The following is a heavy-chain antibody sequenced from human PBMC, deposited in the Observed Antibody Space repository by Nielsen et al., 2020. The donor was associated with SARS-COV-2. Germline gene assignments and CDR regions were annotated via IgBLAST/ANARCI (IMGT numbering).Heavy chain of an antibody. CDR1: GFTVSTNY. J-gene: IGHJ6*02. V-gene: IGHV3-53*01. CDR3: ARIDRTFYYDSSGFGHFYAMDV. Sequence: GGSLRLSCAAPGFTVSTNYMSWVRQAPGQGLEWVSVIYSDGTSYYADSVKGRFTISRDNSENTLYLQMNSLRAEDSAVYYCARIDRTFYYDSSGFGHFYAMDVWGQGTTVTVSS. D-gene: IGHD3-22*01. CDR2: IYSDGTS.